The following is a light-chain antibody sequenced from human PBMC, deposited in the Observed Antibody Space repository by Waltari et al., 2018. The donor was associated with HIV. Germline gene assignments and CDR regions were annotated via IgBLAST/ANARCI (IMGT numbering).Light chain of an antibody. CDR1: QDIGSD. Sequence: DIQMTQSPSSLAASVGDRVTITCRASQDIGSDLGWFQQTPGKAPKRLIYAASTLQSGVPSRFRGSGSGTQFTRTISSLQPEDFATYYCLQHNSHPPTFGQGTKLEIK. J-gene: IGKJ2*01. CDR2: AAS. CDR3: LQHNSHPPT. V-gene: IGKV1-17*01.